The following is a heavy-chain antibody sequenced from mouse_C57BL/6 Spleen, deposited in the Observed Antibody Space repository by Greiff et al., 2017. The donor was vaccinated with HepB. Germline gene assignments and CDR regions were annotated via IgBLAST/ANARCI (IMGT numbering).Heavy chain of an antibody. J-gene: IGHJ2*01. D-gene: IGHD2-4*01. CDR3: ARRYDYDRYYFDY. Sequence: QVHVKQPGAELVKPGASVKLSCKASGYTFTSYWMQWVKQRPGQGLEWIGEIDPSDSYTNYNQKFKGKATLTVDTSSSTAYMQLSSLTSEDSAVYYCARRYDYDRYYFDYWGQGTTLTVSS. CDR1: GYTFTSYW. V-gene: IGHV1-50*01. CDR2: IDPSDSYT.